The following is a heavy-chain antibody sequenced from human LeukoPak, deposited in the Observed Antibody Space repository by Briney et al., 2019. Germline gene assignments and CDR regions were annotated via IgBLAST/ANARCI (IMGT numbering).Heavy chain of an antibody. Sequence: GASVKVSCKASGYTFTGYYMHWVRQAPGQGLEWMGWINPNSGGTNYAQKFQGRVTMTRDTSISTAYMELSRLRSDDTAVYYCARGHWEDCRSTSCYIRFDYWGQGTLVTVSS. J-gene: IGHJ4*02. V-gene: IGHV1-2*02. CDR1: GYTFTGYY. CDR3: ARGHWEDCRSTSCYIRFDY. D-gene: IGHD2-2*02. CDR2: INPNSGGT.